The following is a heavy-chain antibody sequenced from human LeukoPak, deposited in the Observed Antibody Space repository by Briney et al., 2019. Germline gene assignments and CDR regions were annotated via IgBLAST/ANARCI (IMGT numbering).Heavy chain of an antibody. Sequence: SETLSLTCAVSGYSISSGYYWGWIRQPPGKGLEWIGTIYHSGSTYYNPSLKSRVTISVDTSKNQFSLKLNSVTAADTAVYYCAVGYCSSTSCYREYFQHWGQGTLVTVSS. J-gene: IGHJ1*01. D-gene: IGHD2-2*02. V-gene: IGHV4-38-2*01. CDR3: AVGYCSSTSCYREYFQH. CDR1: GYSISSGYY. CDR2: IYHSGST.